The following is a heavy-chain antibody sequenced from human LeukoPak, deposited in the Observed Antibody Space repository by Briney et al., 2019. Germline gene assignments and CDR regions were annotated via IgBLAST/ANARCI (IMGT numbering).Heavy chain of an antibody. J-gene: IGHJ4*02. V-gene: IGHV4-39*07. CDR3: ARLSTVTTSFDY. CDR2: IYYSGST. CDR1: GGSISSSSYY. Sequence: IPSETLSLTCTVSGGSISSSSYYWGWIRPPPGKGLEWIGSIYYSGSTYYNPSLKSRVTISVDTSKNQFSLKLSSVTAADTAVYYCARLSTVTTSFDYWGQGILVTASS. D-gene: IGHD4-17*01.